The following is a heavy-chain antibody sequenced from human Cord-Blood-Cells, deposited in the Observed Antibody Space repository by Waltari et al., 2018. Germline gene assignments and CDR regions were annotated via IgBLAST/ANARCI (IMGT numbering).Heavy chain of an antibody. D-gene: IGHD6-13*01. CDR3: ARGVGIAAAGKVDY. CDR2: IYHSGST. CDR1: GYSISSGYY. V-gene: IGHV4-38-2*02. Sequence: QVQLQESGPGLVKPSETLSLTCTVSGYSISSGYYWGWIRQPPGKGLEWIGSIYHSGSTYYNPSLKSRVTISVDTSKNQFSLKLSSVTAADTAVYYCARGVGIAAAGKVDYWGQGTLVTVSS. J-gene: IGHJ4*02.